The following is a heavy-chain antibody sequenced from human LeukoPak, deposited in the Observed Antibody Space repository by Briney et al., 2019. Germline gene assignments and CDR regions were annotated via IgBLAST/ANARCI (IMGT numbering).Heavy chain of an antibody. CDR3: AGGSSGYYLRFDY. V-gene: IGHV1-2*02. J-gene: IGHJ4*02. Sequence: ASVKVSCKASGYTFTGYYMHWVRQAPGQGLEWMGWINANSGGTNYAQKFQGRVTMTRDTSISTAYMELSRLRSDDTAVYYCAGGSSGYYLRFDYWGQGTLVTVSS. D-gene: IGHD3-22*01. CDR2: INANSGGT. CDR1: GYTFTGYY.